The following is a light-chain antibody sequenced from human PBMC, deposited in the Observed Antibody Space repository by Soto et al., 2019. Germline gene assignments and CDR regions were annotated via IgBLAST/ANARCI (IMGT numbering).Light chain of an antibody. J-gene: IGKJ1*01. Sequence: DIVMTQSPDSLAVSLGERATINCKSSQSVFYGSNNKNYLAWYQQKPGQPPKLLIYWASTRESGVPDRFSGSGSGTDFTLAISSLQAEDVALYYCQQYYSAPPTFGQGTKVEIK. CDR3: QQYYSAPPT. CDR1: QSVFYGSNNKNY. V-gene: IGKV4-1*01. CDR2: WAS.